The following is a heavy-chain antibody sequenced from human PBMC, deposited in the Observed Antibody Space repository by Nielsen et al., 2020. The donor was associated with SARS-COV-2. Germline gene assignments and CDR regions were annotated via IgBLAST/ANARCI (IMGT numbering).Heavy chain of an antibody. D-gene: IGHD3-10*01. CDR1: GGPISSGSYY. V-gene: IGHV4-61*02. CDR3: ARDWRITMVRGVGYYYGMDV. J-gene: IGHJ6*02. CDR2: IYSSGNT. Sequence: SETLSLTCTVSGGPISSGSYYWSWIRQPAGKGLEWIGRIYSSGNTNYNPSLKSRVTISVDKSKNQFSLKLSSVTAADTAVYYCARDWRITMVRGVGYYYGMDVWGQGTTVTVSS.